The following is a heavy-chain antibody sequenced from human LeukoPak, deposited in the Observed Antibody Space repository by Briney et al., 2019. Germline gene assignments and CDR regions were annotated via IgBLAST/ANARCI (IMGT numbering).Heavy chain of an antibody. V-gene: IGHV3-7*01. J-gene: IGHJ4*02. CDR3: AKDGVLFNYYPSYFDY. CDR1: EFTFTTYW. D-gene: IGHD3-22*01. CDR2: IKQDGSEK. Sequence: GGSLRLSCAASEFTFTTYWMTSVRQAPGKGLEWVADIKQDGSEKYYVDSVKGRFTISRQNAKKSLFLQMNSLRAEDTAVYYCAKDGVLFNYYPSYFDYWGQGTLVTVSS.